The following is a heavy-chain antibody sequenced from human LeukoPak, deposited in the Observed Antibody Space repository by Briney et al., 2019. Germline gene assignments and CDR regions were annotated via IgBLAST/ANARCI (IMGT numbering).Heavy chain of an antibody. Sequence: GGSLRLSCEASGFTFTNAWMNWVRQAPGKGLEWVSSIGGSGGSTYYADSVKGRFTISRDNSKNTLYLQMNSLRAEDTAVYYCARKAGYYYGSGDYWGQGTLVTVSS. CDR2: IGGSGGST. CDR1: GFTFTNAW. CDR3: ARKAGYYYGSGDY. J-gene: IGHJ4*02. D-gene: IGHD3-10*01. V-gene: IGHV3-23*01.